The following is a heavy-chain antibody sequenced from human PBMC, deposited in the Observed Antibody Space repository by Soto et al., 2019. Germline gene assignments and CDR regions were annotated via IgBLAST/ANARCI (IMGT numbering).Heavy chain of an antibody. V-gene: IGHV3-66*01. D-gene: IGHD5-18*01. CDR2: IYSGAST. Sequence: GGSLRLSCAASGFTVSSNYMSWVRQAPGKGLEWVSVIYSGASTYYADSVKGRFTISRDNSKNTLYLQMNSLTAEDTAVYYCASLRGYTYGFAYGGQGTLVTVSS. CDR1: GFTVSSNY. J-gene: IGHJ4*02. CDR3: ASLRGYTYGFAY.